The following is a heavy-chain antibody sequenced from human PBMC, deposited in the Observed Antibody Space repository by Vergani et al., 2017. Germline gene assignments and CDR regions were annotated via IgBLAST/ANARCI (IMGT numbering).Heavy chain of an antibody. J-gene: IGHJ6*02. Sequence: QVQLQQWGAGLLKPSETLSLTCAVYGGSFSGYYWSWIRQPPGKGLEWIGEINHSGSTNYNPSLKSRVTISVDTSKNQFSLKLSSVTAADTAVYYCARAQSYYYDSSGYWEGVYYYGMDVWGQGP. CDR3: ARAQSYYYDSSGYWEGVYYYGMDV. D-gene: IGHD3-22*01. CDR1: GGSFSGYY. CDR2: INHSGST. V-gene: IGHV4-34*01.